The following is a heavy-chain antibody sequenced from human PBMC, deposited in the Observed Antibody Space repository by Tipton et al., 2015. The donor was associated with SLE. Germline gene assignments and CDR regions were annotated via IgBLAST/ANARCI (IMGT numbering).Heavy chain of an antibody. V-gene: IGHV4-4*07. CDR2: IYTSWST. J-gene: IGHJ3*02. CDR1: GVSISSSY. Sequence: TLSLTCNVSGVSISSSYWSWIRQPAGKALEWIGHIYTSWSTDYNPSLKSRVTISIDTSKNQFSLKLTSVTAADTAVYYCARTLGAIAHTVYDAFDIWGQGKMVTVSS. D-gene: IGHD1-26*01. CDR3: ARTLGAIAHTVYDAFDI.